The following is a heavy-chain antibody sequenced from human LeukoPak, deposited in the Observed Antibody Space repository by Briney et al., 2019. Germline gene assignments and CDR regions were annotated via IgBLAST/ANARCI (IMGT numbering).Heavy chain of an antibody. D-gene: IGHD2-15*01. CDR2: IIPVFGTA. J-gene: IGHJ3*02. CDR3: ARDRVVGLGIDNAFDI. Sequence: PSVMFSCKASGGTFSSYAISWVRRAPGQGLEWMGGIIPVFGTANYAQKFQGRVTITADESTSTAYMELSSLRSEDTAVYYCARDRVVGLGIDNAFDIWGQGTIVPVPS. V-gene: IGHV1-69*13. CDR1: GGTFSSYA.